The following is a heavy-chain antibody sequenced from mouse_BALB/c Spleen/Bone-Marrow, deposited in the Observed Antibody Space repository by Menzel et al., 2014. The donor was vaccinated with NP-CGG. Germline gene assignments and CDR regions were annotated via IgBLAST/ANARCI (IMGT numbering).Heavy chain of an antibody. J-gene: IGHJ2*01. D-gene: IGHD2-4*01. CDR3: ASDYDYFDY. CDR2: ISSGSSTI. Sequence: DVYLVESGGGLVQPGGARKLSCAASGFTFSSFGMHWVRQAPEKGLEWVAYISSGSSTIYYADTVKGRFTISRDNPKNTLFLQMTSLRSEDTAMYYCASDYDYFDYWGQGTTLTVSS. V-gene: IGHV5-17*02. CDR1: GFTFSSFG.